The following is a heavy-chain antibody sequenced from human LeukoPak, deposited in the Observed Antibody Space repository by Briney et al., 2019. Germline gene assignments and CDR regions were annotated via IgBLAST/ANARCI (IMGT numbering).Heavy chain of an antibody. CDR3: WRVGAEGVGVPGAIGFGWLRQDYYYIDI. CDR2: INPSGGST. D-gene: IGHD2-2*02. J-gene: IGHJ6*03. Sequence: ASVKVSCKASGYTFTSYYMHWVRQAPGEGLEWMGIINPSGGSTNYAQKFQGRVTMTRDMSKSTVYMELSSLRSEDTAGYYCWRVGAEGVGVPGAIGFGWLRQDYYYIDISGKGNTVTISS. CDR1: GYTFTSYY. V-gene: IGHV1-46*01.